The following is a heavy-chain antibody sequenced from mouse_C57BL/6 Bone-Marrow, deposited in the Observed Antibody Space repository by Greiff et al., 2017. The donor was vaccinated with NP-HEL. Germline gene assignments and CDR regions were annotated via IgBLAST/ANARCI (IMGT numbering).Heavy chain of an antibody. D-gene: IGHD1-1*01. Sequence: QVQLQQSGAELVRPGTSVKVSCKASGYAFTNYLIEWVKQRPGQGLEWIGVINPGSGGTNYNEKFKGKATLTADNSSSTAYMQLSSLTSEDSAVYFCARSITKAYWGQGTLVTVSA. J-gene: IGHJ3*01. CDR2: INPGSGGT. CDR1: GYAFTNYL. CDR3: ARSITKAY. V-gene: IGHV1-54*01.